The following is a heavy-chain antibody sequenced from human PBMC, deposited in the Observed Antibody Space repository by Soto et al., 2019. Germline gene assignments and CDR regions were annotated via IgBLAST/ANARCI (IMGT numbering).Heavy chain of an antibody. J-gene: IGHJ5*02. Sequence: SETLSLTCTVSGGSISSYYWSWIRQPPGKGLEWIGYIYYSGSTNHNPSLKSRVTISVDTSKNQFSLKLSSVTAADTAVYYCARGTTRVRGVIGSWFDPWGQGTLVTVSS. CDR2: IYYSGST. CDR3: ARGTTRVRGVIGSWFDP. CDR1: GGSISSYY. D-gene: IGHD3-10*01. V-gene: IGHV4-59*01.